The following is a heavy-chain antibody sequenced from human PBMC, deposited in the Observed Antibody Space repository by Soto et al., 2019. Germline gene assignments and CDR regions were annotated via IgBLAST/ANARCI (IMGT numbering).Heavy chain of an antibody. CDR2: ISYDGSDK. CDR1: GFKYTDFA. D-gene: IGHD3-22*01. V-gene: IGHV3-30*09. CDR3: ARRAWDSYYAIDV. J-gene: IGHJ6*02. Sequence: VQLVESGGGEVQPGRSLRLSCAASGFKYTDFALHWVRQAPGKGLEWVAIISYDGSDKYYADSVKGRFVISRDNPKNTLYLEMNSPRPEATAVYFCARRAWDSYYAIDVWGQGTTVTVFS.